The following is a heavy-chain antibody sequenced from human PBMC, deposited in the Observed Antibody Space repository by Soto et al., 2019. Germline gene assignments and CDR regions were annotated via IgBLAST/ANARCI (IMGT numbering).Heavy chain of an antibody. CDR3: ARLRWAHSDWCGFDP. CDR1: GASISGGDW. D-gene: IGHD6-19*01. CDR2: IYHSGDT. V-gene: IGHV4-4*02. J-gene: IGHJ5*02. Sequence: QVQLQGSGPGLVKPSGTLSLTCAVSGASISGGDWWTWVRQPPGKGLEWIGEIYHSGDTNYNPSLKSRVIMSLDKSKNHFFLKLTSVTAADTAVYYCARLRWAHSDWCGFDPWGQGTLVTVSS.